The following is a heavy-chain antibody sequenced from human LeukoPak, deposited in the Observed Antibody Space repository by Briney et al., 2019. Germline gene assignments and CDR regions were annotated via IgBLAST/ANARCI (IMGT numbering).Heavy chain of an antibody. CDR1: GFTFSSYW. Sequence: PGGSLRLSCAASGFTFSSYWMSWVRQAPGKGLEWVANIKQDGSEKYYVDSVKGRFTISRDNAKNSLYLQMNSLRAEDTAVYYCARNSNDYVWGSYRPLLYYFDYWGQGTLVTVSS. V-gene: IGHV3-7*01. J-gene: IGHJ4*02. CDR3: ARNSNDYVWGSYRPLLYYFDY. CDR2: IKQDGSEK. D-gene: IGHD3-16*02.